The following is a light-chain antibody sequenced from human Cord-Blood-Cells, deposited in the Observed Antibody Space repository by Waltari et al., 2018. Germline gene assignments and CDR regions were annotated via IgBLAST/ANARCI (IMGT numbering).Light chain of an antibody. CDR3: QSYDSSLRVV. V-gene: IGLV1-40*01. Sequence: QSVLTQPPSVSGAPGQRVTISCTGRSSNIGAGYDVPWYQQLPGTAPKLLIYGNSNRPSGVPDRFSGSKSGTSASLAITGLQAEDEADYYCQSYDSSLRVVFGGGTKLTVL. CDR1: SSNIGAGYD. CDR2: GNS. J-gene: IGLJ2*01.